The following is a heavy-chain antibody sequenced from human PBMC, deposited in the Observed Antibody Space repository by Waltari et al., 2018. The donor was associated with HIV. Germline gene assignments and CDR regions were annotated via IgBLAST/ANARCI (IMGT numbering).Heavy chain of an antibody. CDR1: GGTFRSYT. D-gene: IGHD3-10*01. CDR2: IITIFGTT. CDR3: AKDMVTVVQGAGYYGMDV. J-gene: IGHJ6*02. Sequence: QVQLVQSGAEVKKPGSSVKVSCKASGGTFRSYTFNWVRQAPGQGLEWMGGIITIFGTTNYAQKFQGRVTITADESTSTAYMELSSLRSDDTAIYYCAKDMVTVVQGAGYYGMDVWGQGTTVTVSS. V-gene: IGHV1-69*01.